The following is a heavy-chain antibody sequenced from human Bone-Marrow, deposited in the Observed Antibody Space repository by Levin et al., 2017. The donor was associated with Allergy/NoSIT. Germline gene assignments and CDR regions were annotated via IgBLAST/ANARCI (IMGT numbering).Heavy chain of an antibody. CDR3: TRGKWMATIGGAFDI. CDR2: IIPLFDTS. J-gene: IGHJ3*02. D-gene: IGHD5-24*01. V-gene: IGHV1-69*06. Sequence: KISCKASGGTLGTYSFSWVRQAPGQGLEWVGGIIPLFDTSNYPPKFQGRVTITADKSTNTVYMELTSLRADDTALYLCTRGKWMATIGGAFDIWGQGTKVTVSS. CDR1: GGTLGTYS.